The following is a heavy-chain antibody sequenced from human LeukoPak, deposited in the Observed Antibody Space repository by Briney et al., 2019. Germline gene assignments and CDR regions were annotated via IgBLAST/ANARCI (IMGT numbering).Heavy chain of an antibody. V-gene: IGHV1-2*02. J-gene: IGHJ4*02. CDR1: GYTFTGYY. CDR2: INPNSGGT. Sequence: ASVKVSCKASGYTFTGYYLHWVRQAPGQGLEWMGWINPNSGGTNYAQKFQGRVTMTRDTSISTAYMELSRLRSDDTAVYYCARTRIAARVAGVKRQYYFDYWGQGTLVTVSS. D-gene: IGHD6-6*01. CDR3: ARTRIAARVAGVKRQYYFDY.